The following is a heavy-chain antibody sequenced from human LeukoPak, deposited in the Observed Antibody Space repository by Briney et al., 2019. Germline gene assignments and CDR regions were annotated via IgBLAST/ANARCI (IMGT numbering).Heavy chain of an antibody. CDR1: GGSISSYY. J-gene: IGHJ5*02. V-gene: IGHV4-59*01. CDR2: IYYSGST. CDR3: ARNDCSGGSCYGSWFDP. Sequence: SETLSLTCTVSGGSISSYYWSWIRQPPGKGLEWIGYIYYSGSTNYNPSLKSRVTISVDTSKNQFSLKLSSVTAADTAVYYCARNDCSGGSCYGSWFDPWGQGTLVTVSS. D-gene: IGHD2-15*01.